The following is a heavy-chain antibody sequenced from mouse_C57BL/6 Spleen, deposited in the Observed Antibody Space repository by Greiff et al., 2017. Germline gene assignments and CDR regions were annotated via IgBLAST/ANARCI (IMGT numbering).Heavy chain of an antibody. D-gene: IGHD2-5*01. J-gene: IGHJ2*01. V-gene: IGHV1-9*01. CDR3: ARRVYYSKGYFDY. CDR2: ILPGSGST. Sequence: QVQLQQSGAELMKPGASVKLSCKATGYTFTGYWIEWVKQRPGHGLEWIGEILPGSGSTNHNEKFKGKATFTADTSSNTAYMQLSSLTTEDSAIYYCARRVYYSKGYFDYWGQGTTLTVSS. CDR1: GYTFTGYW.